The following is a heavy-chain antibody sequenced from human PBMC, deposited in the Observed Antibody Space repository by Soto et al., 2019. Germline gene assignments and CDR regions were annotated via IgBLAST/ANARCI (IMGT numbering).Heavy chain of an antibody. CDR2: IKQDGSEK. CDR3: ARRARYYYDSSGYYYYYYYGMDV. CDR1: GFTFSSYW. J-gene: IGHJ6*02. V-gene: IGHV3-7*01. Sequence: GGSLRLSCAASGFTFSSYWMSWVRQAPGKGLEWVANIKQDGSEKYYVDSVKGRFTISRDNAKNSLYLQMNSLRAEDTAVYYCARRARYYYDSSGYYYYYYYGMDVWGQGTTVTVSS. D-gene: IGHD3-22*01.